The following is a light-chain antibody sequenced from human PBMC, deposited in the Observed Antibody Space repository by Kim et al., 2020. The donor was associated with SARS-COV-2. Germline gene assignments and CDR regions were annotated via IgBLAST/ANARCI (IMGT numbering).Light chain of an antibody. CDR3: SSYTSSSTWV. Sequence: GQSITISCTGTSSGVGVYNYVSWYQQHPGKAPKLMIYDVSNRPSGVSNRFSGSKSGNTASLTISGLQAEDEADYYCSSYTSSSTWVFGGGTQLTVL. CDR1: SSGVGVYNY. J-gene: IGLJ3*02. V-gene: IGLV2-14*03. CDR2: DVS.